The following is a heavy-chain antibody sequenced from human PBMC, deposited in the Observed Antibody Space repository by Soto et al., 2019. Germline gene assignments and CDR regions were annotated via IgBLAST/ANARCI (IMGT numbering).Heavy chain of an antibody. CDR1: GFTFSSYT. CDR3: SREYSVAVVAPGY. D-gene: IGHD3-22*01. CDR2: ISYDGSDK. Sequence: QVQLVESGGGVVQPGKSLRLSCAASGFTFSSYTMHWVRQTPGKGREWVVVISYDGSDKYYADSWTGRFTCSRDNSQKTPYLQMNSLRVEDTSVYYWSREYSVAVVAPGYWGQGSLVTVSS. V-gene: IGHV3-30-3*01. J-gene: IGHJ4*02.